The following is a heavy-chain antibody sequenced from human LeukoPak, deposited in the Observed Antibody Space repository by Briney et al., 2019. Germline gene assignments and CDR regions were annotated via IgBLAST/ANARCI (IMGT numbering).Heavy chain of an antibody. CDR1: GGSFSSYA. Sequence: SVKVSCKASGGSFSSYAISWVRQAPGQGLEWMGRIIPVFGTANYAQKFQERVTITADIVSNTAYLEVTSLTSDDTAVYFCAKQGAARQDYYMDVWGNGTTVTVS. V-gene: IGHV1-69*06. J-gene: IGHJ6*03. CDR3: AKQGAARQDYYMDV. D-gene: IGHD5-18*01. CDR2: IIPVFGTA.